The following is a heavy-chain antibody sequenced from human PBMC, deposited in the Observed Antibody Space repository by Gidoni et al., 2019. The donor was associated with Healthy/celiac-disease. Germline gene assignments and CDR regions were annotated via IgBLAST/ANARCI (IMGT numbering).Heavy chain of an antibody. CDR1: GGSISSYY. Sequence: QVQLQESGPGLVKPSETLSLTCTVSGGSISSYYWSWIRQPPGKGLEWIGYIYYSGSTNYNPPLKSRVTISVDTSKNQFALKLSSVTAADTAVYYCARYAGYFDYCGQGTLVTVSS. V-gene: IGHV4-59*08. D-gene: IGHD6-13*01. CDR2: IYYSGST. J-gene: IGHJ4*02. CDR3: ARYAGYFDY.